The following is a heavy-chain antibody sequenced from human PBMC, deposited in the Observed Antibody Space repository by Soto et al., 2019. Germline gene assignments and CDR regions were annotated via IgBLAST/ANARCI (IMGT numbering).Heavy chain of an antibody. V-gene: IGHV1-69*01. CDR2: IIPTFGTT. CDR3: ARVDTSLFEGGEWFDP. D-gene: IGHD5-18*01. J-gene: IGHJ5*02. CDR1: GGTVSNFA. Sequence: QVQLVQSGAEVKKPGSSVKVSCKASGGTVSNFAIIWVRQAPGQGLEWMGGIIPTFGTTDYAQSFQGRVSITADESTHTAYMELYSLRSEDTAIYFCARVDTSLFEGGEWFDPWGQGTLITVSS.